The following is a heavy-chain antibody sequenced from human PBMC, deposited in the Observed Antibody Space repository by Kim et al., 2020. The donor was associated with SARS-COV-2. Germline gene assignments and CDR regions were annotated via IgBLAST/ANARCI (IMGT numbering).Heavy chain of an antibody. CDR2: INHSGST. J-gene: IGHJ6*02. Sequence: SETLSLTCAVYGGSFSGYYWSWIRQPPGKGLEWIGEINHSGSTNYNPSLKSRVTISVDTSKNQFSLKLSFVTAADTAVYYCARGIGRPMDVWGQGTTVTV. CDR3: ARGIGRPMDV. V-gene: IGHV4-34*01. D-gene: IGHD3-22*01. CDR1: GGSFSGYY.